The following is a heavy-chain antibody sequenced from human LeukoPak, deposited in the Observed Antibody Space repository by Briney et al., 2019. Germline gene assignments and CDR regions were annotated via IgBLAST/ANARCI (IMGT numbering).Heavy chain of an antibody. CDR3: ARDPLRYFDWSHRPYYYYGMDV. Sequence: ASVKVSCKASGYTFTSYGISWVRRAPGQGLKWMGWISAYNGNTNYAQKLQGRVTMTTDTSTSTAYMELRSLRSDDTAVYYCARDPLRYFDWSHRPYYYYGMDVWGQGTTVTVSS. CDR1: GYTFTSYG. CDR2: ISAYNGNT. V-gene: IGHV1-18*01. D-gene: IGHD3-9*01. J-gene: IGHJ6*02.